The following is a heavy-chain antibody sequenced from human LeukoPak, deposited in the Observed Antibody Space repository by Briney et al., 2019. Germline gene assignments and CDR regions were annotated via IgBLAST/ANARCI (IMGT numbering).Heavy chain of an antibody. V-gene: IGHV3-21*06. CDR2: IKGSDNYI. J-gene: IGHJ4*02. CDR1: GFTFSAYT. Sequence: GGSLRLSCAASGFTFSAYTLNWVRQAPGKGLEWVSSIKGSDNYIYNADSVAGRFTVSTDDAQNSIYLQMNSLRVEDTAIYYCARSRGMSMNDKNLLFWGQGSLVTVSS. D-gene: IGHD3-10*01. CDR3: ARSRGMSMNDKNLLF.